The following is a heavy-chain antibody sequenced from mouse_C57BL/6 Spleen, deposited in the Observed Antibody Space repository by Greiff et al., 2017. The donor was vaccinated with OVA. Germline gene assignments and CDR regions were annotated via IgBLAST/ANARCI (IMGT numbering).Heavy chain of an antibody. CDR1: GYTFTGYW. V-gene: IGHV1-9*01. D-gene: IGHD2-3*01. CDR2: ILPGSGST. Sequence: VQLQQSGAELMKPGASVKLSCKATGYTFTGYWIEWVKQRPGHGLEWIGEILPGSGSTNYNEKFKGKATFTADTSSNTAYMQLSSLTTEDSAIYYCARAVYDGYYVPYAMDYWGQGTSVTVSS. CDR3: ARAVYDGYYVPYAMDY. J-gene: IGHJ4*01.